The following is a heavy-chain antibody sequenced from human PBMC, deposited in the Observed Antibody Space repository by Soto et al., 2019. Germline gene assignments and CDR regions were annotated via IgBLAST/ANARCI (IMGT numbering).Heavy chain of an antibody. CDR2: IIPIFGTA. V-gene: IGHV1-69*13. D-gene: IGHD6-6*01. Sequence: SVKVSCKASGGTFSSYAISWVRQAPGQGLEWMGGIIPIFGTANYAQKFQGRVTITADESTSTAYMELSSLRSEDTAVYYCARALSGAARRPDWGQGTMVTVYS. CDR1: GGTFSSYA. J-gene: IGHJ4*02. CDR3: ARALSGAARRPD.